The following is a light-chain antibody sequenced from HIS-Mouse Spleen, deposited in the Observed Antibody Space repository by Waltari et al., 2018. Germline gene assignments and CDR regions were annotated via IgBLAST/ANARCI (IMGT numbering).Light chain of an antibody. J-gene: IGKJ4*01. CDR1: QSVSSY. Sequence: EIVLTPSPATLSLSPGERATLPRRASQSVSSYLAWYQQKPGQAPRLLIYDASNRATGIPARFSGSGSGTDFTLTISSLEPEDFAVYYCQQRSNWPPSLTFGGGTKVEIK. V-gene: IGKV3-11*01. CDR2: DAS. CDR3: QQRSNWPPSLT.